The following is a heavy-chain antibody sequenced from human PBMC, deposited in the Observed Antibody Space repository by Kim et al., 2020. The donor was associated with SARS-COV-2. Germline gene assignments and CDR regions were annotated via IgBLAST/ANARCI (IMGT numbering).Heavy chain of an antibody. D-gene: IGHD2-2*01. CDR2: IYTSGST. J-gene: IGHJ6*02. CDR1: GGSISIGSYY. V-gene: IGHV4-61*02. Sequence: SETLSLTCTVSGGSISIGSYYWSWIRQPAGKGLEWIGRIYTSGSTNYNPSLESRVTISVDTSKTQFSLKLSSLTAADTAVYYCARAQRGYCSSTSCYGYYSSGMDVWGQGTTVTVSS. CDR3: ARAQRGYCSSTSCYGYYSSGMDV.